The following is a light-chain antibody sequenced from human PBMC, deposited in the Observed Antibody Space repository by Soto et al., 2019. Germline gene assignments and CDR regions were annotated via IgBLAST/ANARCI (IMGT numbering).Light chain of an antibody. CDR3: QQYNSYSWT. J-gene: IGKJ1*01. CDR1: QGISSW. Sequence: DIQMTQSPSTLSASVGDRVTITCRASQGISSWLAWFHQKPGKAPKLLIYDASSLESGAPSRFSGSGSGTEFPLTISSLQPDDFATYYCQQYNSYSWTFGQGTKVDIK. CDR2: DAS. V-gene: IGKV1-5*01.